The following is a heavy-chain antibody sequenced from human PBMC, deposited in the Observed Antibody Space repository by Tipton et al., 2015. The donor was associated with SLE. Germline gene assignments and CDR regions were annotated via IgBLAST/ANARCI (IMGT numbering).Heavy chain of an antibody. J-gene: IGHJ4*02. CDR1: GGSISSSSYY. CDR2: IYYSGST. V-gene: IGHV4-39*01. Sequence: TLSLTCTVSGGSISSSSYYWGWIRQPPGKGLEWIGSIYYSGSTYYNPSLKSRVTISVDTSKNQFSLKLSSVTAADTAVYYCARGEGDYWGQGTLVTVSS. CDR3: ARGEGDY. D-gene: IGHD2-21*01.